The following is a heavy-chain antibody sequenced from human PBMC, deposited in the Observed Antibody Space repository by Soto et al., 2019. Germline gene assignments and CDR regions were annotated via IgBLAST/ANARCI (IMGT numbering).Heavy chain of an antibody. CDR2: ISSGNSYI. V-gene: IGHV3-21*01. D-gene: IGHD3-9*01. CDR1: GFTFSSYS. Sequence: GGSLRLSCAVSGFTFSSYSMNWVRQAPGKGLEWVSSISSGNSYIYYADSVRGRFTVSRDNAKSSLYLQMNSLRAEDTAVYYCATQMDYNILTGYRPFAPWGQGTLVTVSS. J-gene: IGHJ5*02. CDR3: ATQMDYNILTGYRPFAP.